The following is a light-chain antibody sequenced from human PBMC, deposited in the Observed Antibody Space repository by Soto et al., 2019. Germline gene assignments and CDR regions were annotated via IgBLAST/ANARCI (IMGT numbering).Light chain of an antibody. J-gene: IGKJ1*01. Sequence: EIVLTQSPGSLSLSPGERATLSCRASQSVDSTFFAWYQKKPGQAPRLLMYGVSKRATGIPDRFSGCGSGIAFTLTSSRLEAEDFALYYCQQYMSSVTFGQGTRVEIK. CDR1: QSVDSTF. V-gene: IGKV3-20*01. CDR2: GVS. CDR3: QQYMSSVT.